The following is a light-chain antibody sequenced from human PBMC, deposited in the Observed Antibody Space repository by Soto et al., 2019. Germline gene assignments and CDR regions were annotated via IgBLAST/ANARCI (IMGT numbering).Light chain of an antibody. V-gene: IGKV1-9*01. CDR2: AAS. J-gene: IGKJ4*01. CDR1: QAIANN. CDR3: QQGNSYPRT. Sequence: DIQLTQSPFSLSASVGDRVTITCRASQAIANNLTWYQQKPGKPPNLLIYAASTLQSGVPSRFSGSRSGTQFTLTIDSLQPEDFATYYCQQGNSYPRTFGEGTKVEIK.